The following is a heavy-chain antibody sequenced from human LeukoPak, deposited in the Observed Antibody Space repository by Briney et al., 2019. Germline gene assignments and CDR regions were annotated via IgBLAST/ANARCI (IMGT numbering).Heavy chain of an antibody. CDR2: ISGNGGST. CDR3: AKNRWAARIIIDAFDI. J-gene: IGHJ3*02. V-gene: IGHV3-23*01. D-gene: IGHD6-6*01. CDR1: GFTFSSYA. Sequence: PGGSLRLSCAASGFTFSSYAMSWVRQAPGKGLEWVSSISGNGGSTYYAVSVQGRFTISRDNSKNTLYLQMNSLKVEDTAVYYCAKNRWAARIIIDAFDIWGQGTVVTVSS.